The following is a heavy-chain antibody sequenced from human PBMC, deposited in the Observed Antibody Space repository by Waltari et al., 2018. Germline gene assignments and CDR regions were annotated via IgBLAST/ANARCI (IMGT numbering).Heavy chain of an antibody. J-gene: IGHJ4*02. CDR3: ARHMTTVTTSSFDY. Sequence: QLQLQESGPGLVKPSETLSLTCTVSGASVSSRIHYWGWIRQSPGKGLAWIGSITHSGSSYYNPSLRSRVTLLVDTSKNQFSLRVNSVTAADMALYCCARHMTTVTTSSFDYWGQGALVTVSS. CDR2: ITHSGSS. CDR1: GASVSSRIHY. D-gene: IGHD4-17*01. V-gene: IGHV4-39*07.